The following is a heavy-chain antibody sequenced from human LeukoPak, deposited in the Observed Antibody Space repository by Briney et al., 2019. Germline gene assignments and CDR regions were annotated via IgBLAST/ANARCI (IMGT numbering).Heavy chain of an antibody. V-gene: IGHV3-9*01. CDR2: ISWNSGDI. J-gene: IGHJ4*02. D-gene: IGHD5-18*01. CDR1: GFTFDDYA. CDR3: AKVRGYSYGSFDY. Sequence: PGRSLRLSCAAPGFTFDDYAMHWVRQAPGKGLEWVSGISWNSGDIGYADSVKGRFTISRDNAKNSLYLQMNSLRAEDTALYYCAKVRGYSYGSFDYWGQGTLVTVSS.